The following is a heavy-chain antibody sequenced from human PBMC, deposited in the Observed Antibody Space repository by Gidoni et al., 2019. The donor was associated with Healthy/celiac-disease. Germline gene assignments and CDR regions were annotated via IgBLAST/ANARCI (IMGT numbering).Heavy chain of an antibody. V-gene: IGHV4-59*08. CDR2: IYYSGST. CDR3: ATQGGSSWG. J-gene: IGHJ4*02. D-gene: IGHD6-13*01. Sequence: VQLQESGPGLVKPSETLSLTCTVSGGSISSYYWSWIRQPPGKGLEWLGYIYYSGSTNYNPSLKSRVTISVDTTKNQFSLKLTSVTAADTAVYYCATQGGSSWGWGQGTLVTVSS. CDR1: GGSISSYY.